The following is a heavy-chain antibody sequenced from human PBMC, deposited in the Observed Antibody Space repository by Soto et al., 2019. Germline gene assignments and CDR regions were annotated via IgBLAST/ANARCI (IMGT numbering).Heavy chain of an antibody. Sequence: QVQLEQSGAEVKKPGASVKDSCKASGYTFSNYGISWVRQAPGQGPAWMGWFSPYNGNANYVQKFQGRVTMTTDTSTSTAYMELRSLRSDDTAVYYWARVGDYYGSGSYEDYWGQGTLVTVCS. V-gene: IGHV1-18*01. J-gene: IGHJ4*02. CDR2: FSPYNGNA. CDR1: GYTFSNYG. CDR3: ARVGDYYGSGSYEDY. D-gene: IGHD3-10*01.